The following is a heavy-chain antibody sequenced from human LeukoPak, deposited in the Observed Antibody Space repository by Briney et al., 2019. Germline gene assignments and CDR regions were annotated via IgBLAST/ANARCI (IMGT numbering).Heavy chain of an antibody. CDR3: ARGDLDP. J-gene: IGHJ5*02. CDR2: IYYSGST. CDR1: GGSISSHY. V-gene: IGHV4-59*11. Sequence: SETLSLTCTVSGGSISSHYWSWIRQPPGKGLEWIGYIYYSGSTNYNPSLKSRVTISVDTSKNQFSLKLSSVTAADTAVYYCARGDLDPWGQGTLVTVSS.